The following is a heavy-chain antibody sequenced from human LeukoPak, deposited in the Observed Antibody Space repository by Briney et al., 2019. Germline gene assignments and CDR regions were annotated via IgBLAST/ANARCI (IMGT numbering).Heavy chain of an antibody. CDR1: GFTFSSYT. Sequence: PGGSLRLSCAASGFTFSSYTMNWVRQAPGKGLEGVSSISSSSSYIYYADSVQGRFTISRDNAKNSLYLQMDSLRAEDTAVYYCARDGKDSMIVVVTAEYFQHWGQGTLVTVSS. V-gene: IGHV3-21*01. D-gene: IGHD3-22*01. CDR3: ARDGKDSMIVVVTAEYFQH. J-gene: IGHJ1*01. CDR2: ISSSSSYI.